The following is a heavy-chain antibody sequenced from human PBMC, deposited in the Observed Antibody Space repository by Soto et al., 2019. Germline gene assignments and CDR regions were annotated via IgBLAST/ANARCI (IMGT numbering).Heavy chain of an antibody. CDR3: ARATPAGSADF. CDR1: GGSNIRDGYX. Sequence: SETLXLXCTVSGGSNIRDGYXWSWXRQPPGKGXXXXXXXXXXGSSYSNPSLKSRVTISADTSKNQFSLRLPSVTAADTAVYFCARATPAGSADFWGQGTLVTVSS. V-gene: IGHV4-31*03. D-gene: IGHD2-2*01. J-gene: IGHJ4*02. CDR2: XXXXGSS.